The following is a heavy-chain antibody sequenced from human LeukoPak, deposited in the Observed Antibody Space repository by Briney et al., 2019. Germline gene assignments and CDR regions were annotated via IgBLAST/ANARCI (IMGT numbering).Heavy chain of an antibody. V-gene: IGHV4-39*07. J-gene: IGHJ5*02. Sequence: SETLSLTCTVSGGSISSSSYYWGWIRQPPGKGLEWIGSIYYSGSTYYSPSLKSRVTISVDRSKNQFSLKLSSVTAADTAVYYCARVGIAVAVPAWFDPWGQGTLVTVSS. CDR3: ARVGIAVAVPAWFDP. CDR1: GGSISSSSYY. D-gene: IGHD6-19*01. CDR2: IYYSGST.